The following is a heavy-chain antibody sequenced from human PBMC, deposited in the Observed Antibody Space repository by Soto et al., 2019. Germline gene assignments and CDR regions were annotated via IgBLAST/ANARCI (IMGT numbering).Heavy chain of an antibody. J-gene: IGHJ4*02. CDR1: GDSMNSHY. D-gene: IGHD1-7*01. CDR2: VYFTGST. Sequence: SETLSLTCTVTGDSMNSHYWSWLRQPPGKALEWMGYVYFTGSTNYSPSLESRLTILVDTSKNQFSLKLTSVTAADTAVYYCARDKTTGLFDYWGQGTLVTVSS. CDR3: ARDKTTGLFDY. V-gene: IGHV4-59*11.